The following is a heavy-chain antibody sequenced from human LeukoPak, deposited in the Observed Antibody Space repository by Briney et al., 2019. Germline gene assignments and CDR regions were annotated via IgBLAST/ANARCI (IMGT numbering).Heavy chain of an antibody. CDR1: GFTFSSYS. CDR3: ARVTRKTYGMDV. J-gene: IGHJ6*02. CDR2: ISSSSSYI. V-gene: IGHV3-21*01. D-gene: IGHD1-14*01. Sequence: GGSLRLSCAASGFTFSSYSMNWVRQAPGKGLEWVSSISSSSSYIYYADSVKGRFTISRDNAKNSLYLQMNSLRAEDTAVYYRARVTRKTYGMDVWGQGTTVTVSS.